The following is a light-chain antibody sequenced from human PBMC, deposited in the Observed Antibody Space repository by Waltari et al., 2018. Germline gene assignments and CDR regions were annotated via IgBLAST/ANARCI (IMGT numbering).Light chain of an antibody. J-gene: IGLJ3*02. CDR3: QTGGHGTWV. V-gene: IGLV4-69*01. Sequence: QLVLTQSPSASASLGASVKLTCTLSSGHSRNVIAWLQQRPEKGPRYLMKVNSDGSHSKGDEIPDRFSGSSSGAERYLTISSLQSEDEGDYYCQTGGHGTWVFGGGTKLTVL. CDR1: SGHSRNV. CDR2: VNSDGSH.